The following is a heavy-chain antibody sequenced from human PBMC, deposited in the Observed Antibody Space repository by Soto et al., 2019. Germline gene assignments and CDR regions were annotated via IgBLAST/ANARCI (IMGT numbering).Heavy chain of an antibody. V-gene: IGHV1-46*03. D-gene: IGHD2-21*02. CDR1: GYIFTNHY. Sequence: ASVKLSCKASGYIFTNHYMHWVRQAPGQGLEWMGTINAGGGYTTYAQRFQGRVTMTRDTSTSTVSMELSSLRYEDSALYYCTRAGAIVVVTATFDLWG. CDR2: INAGGGYT. CDR3: TRAGAIVVVTATFDL. J-gene: IGHJ2*01.